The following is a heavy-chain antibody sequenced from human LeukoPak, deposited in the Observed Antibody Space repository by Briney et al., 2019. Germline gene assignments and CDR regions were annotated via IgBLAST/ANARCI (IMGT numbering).Heavy chain of an antibody. D-gene: IGHD6-13*01. CDR2: ISYDGNYE. V-gene: IGHV3-30*01. CDR3: AKGVAAGTWGTRFDF. Sequence: GGSLRLSCAASGFTFSHYPIHWVRQAPGKGPEWVAVISYDGNYEYYAESVKGRFTVSRDNSKNTVYLQMDSLRAVDTAVYYCAKGVAAGTWGTRFDFWGQGTLVTVSS. CDR1: GFTFSHYP. J-gene: IGHJ4*02.